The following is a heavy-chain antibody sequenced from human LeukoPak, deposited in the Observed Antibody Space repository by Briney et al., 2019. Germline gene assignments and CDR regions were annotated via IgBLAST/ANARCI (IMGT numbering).Heavy chain of an antibody. CDR1: GFTFSDYY. J-gene: IGHJ5*02. D-gene: IGHD6-19*01. V-gene: IGHV3-11*04. CDR3: ARDSSGWYHWFDP. Sequence: GGTLRLSCAASGFTFSDYYMNWIRQAPGKGLEWVSYISSSGSTIYYADSVKGRFTISRDNAKNSLYLQMNSLRAEDTAVYYCARDSSGWYHWFDPWGQGTLVTVSS. CDR2: ISSSGSTI.